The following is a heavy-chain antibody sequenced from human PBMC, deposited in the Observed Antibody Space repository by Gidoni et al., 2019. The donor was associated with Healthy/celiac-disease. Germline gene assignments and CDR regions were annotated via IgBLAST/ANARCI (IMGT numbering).Heavy chain of an antibody. CDR1: GFTFSSYW. Sequence: EVQLVESGGGFVQPGGSLRLSCAVSGFTFSSYWMSWVRQAPGKGLEWVANIKQVGSEKYYVESVKGRFTISRDNAKNSLYLQMNSLRAEDTAVYYCARDLSGVVSDYWGQGTLVTVSS. CDR2: IKQVGSEK. J-gene: IGHJ4*02. V-gene: IGHV3-7*01. D-gene: IGHD3-3*01. CDR3: ARDLSGVVSDY.